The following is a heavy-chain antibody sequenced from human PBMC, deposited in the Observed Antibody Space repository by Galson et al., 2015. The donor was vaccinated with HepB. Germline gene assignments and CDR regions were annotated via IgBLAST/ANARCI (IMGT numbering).Heavy chain of an antibody. V-gene: IGHV3-23*01. Sequence: SLRLSCAASGFTFSSYAMSWVRQAPGKGLEWVSAISGSGGSTYYADSVKGRFTISRDNSKNTLYLQMNSLRAEDTAVYYCAKDQYSSGWPRYFDPWGQGTLVTVSS. CDR3: AKDQYSSGWPRYFDP. J-gene: IGHJ5*02. CDR1: GFTFSSYA. CDR2: ISGSGGST. D-gene: IGHD6-19*01.